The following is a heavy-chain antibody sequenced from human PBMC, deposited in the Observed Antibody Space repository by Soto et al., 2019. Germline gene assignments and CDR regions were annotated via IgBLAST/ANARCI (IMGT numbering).Heavy chain of an antibody. CDR1: GFTFSRYE. CDR2: ISSSSSTL. J-gene: IGHJ2*01. Sequence: GGSLRLSCADSGFTFSRYEMNWVRQAPGKGLGWVSYISSSSSTLYYADSVKGRFTISRDNAKNSLYLQMNSLRAEDTAVYYCARGGRGSYFWYFDLWGRGTLVTVSS. CDR3: ARGGRGSYFWYFDL. D-gene: IGHD1-26*01. V-gene: IGHV3-48*03.